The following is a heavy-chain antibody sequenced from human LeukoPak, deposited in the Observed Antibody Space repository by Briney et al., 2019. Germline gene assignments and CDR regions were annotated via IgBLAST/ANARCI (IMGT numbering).Heavy chain of an antibody. J-gene: IGHJ4*02. D-gene: IGHD6-19*01. Sequence: SETLSLTCTVSGGSISSYYWSWIRQPPGKGLEWIGYIYYSGSTNYNPSLKSRVTISVDTSNNQFSLKLSSVTAADPAVYYCASTYNSSPSFDYWGQGTLVTVSS. CDR2: IYYSGST. V-gene: IGHV4-59*08. CDR3: ASTYNSSPSFDY. CDR1: GGSISSYY.